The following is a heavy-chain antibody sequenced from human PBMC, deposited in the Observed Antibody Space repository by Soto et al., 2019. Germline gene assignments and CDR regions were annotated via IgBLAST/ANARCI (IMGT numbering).Heavy chain of an antibody. CDR3: AVAPSLDYSNGSDP. J-gene: IGHJ5*02. V-gene: IGHV1-8*02. CDR2: MNPNSGNT. Sequence: ASVKVSCKASGYTFTSHAMHWVRQAPGQRLEWMGWMNPNSGNTGYAQKFQGRVTMTRNTSISTAYMELSSLRSEDTAVYYCAVAPSLDYSNGSDPWGQGTLVTVSS. CDR1: GYTFTSHA. D-gene: IGHD4-4*01.